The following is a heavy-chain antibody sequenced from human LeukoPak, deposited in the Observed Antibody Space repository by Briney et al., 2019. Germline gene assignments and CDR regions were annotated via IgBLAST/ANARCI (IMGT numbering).Heavy chain of an antibody. CDR2: INAGNGNT. J-gene: IGHJ4*02. CDR3: ARDVPLYSSGWLILHFDY. V-gene: IGHV1-3*01. Sequence: GASVKVSCKASGYTFTNYAIHWMRQAPGQRLEWMGWINAGNGNTKYSQKLQGRVTMTTDTSTSTAYMELRSLRSDDTAVYYCARDVPLYSSGWLILHFDYWGQGTLVTVSS. CDR1: GYTFTNYA. D-gene: IGHD6-19*01.